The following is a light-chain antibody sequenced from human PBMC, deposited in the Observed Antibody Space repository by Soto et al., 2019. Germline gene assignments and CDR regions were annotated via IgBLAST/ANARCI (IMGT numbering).Light chain of an antibody. J-gene: IGLJ3*02. CDR3: CSYAGSRV. CDR1: SSDVGSYNL. Sequence: QSALTQPASVSGSPGQSITISCTGTSSDVGSYNLVSWYQQHPGKAPKLMIYDGSKRPSGVSNRFSGSKSGNTASLTISVRQAEDAADYYCCSYAGSRVFGGGTKRTVL. CDR2: DGS. V-gene: IGLV2-23*01.